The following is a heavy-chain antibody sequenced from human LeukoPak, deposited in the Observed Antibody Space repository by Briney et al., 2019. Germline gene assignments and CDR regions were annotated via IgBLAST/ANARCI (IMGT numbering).Heavy chain of an antibody. D-gene: IGHD6-13*01. Sequence: ASVKVSCKASGFTFTSHGFSWVRQAPGQGLEWMGWISAYNGNTNYAQNLQGRVTMTTDASTSTVYMELRSLRSDDTAMYYCARGESSSWYGEGYNWFDPWGQGTLVTVSS. V-gene: IGHV1-18*01. CDR2: ISAYNGNT. CDR3: ARGESSSWYGEGYNWFDP. CDR1: GFTFTSHG. J-gene: IGHJ5*02.